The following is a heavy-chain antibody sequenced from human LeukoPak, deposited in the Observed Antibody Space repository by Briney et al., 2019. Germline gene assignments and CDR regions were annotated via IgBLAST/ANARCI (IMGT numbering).Heavy chain of an antibody. V-gene: IGHV3-33*01. D-gene: IGHD1-7*01. Sequence: GRSLRLSCAASGFSFSSYGMHWVRQAPGKGLEWVAVIWYDGSNKYYADSVKGRFTISRDNSKNTLYLQMSSLRAEDTAVYYCARDGTGSGFDYWGQGTLVTVSS. CDR3: ARDGTGSGFDY. CDR1: GFSFSSYG. CDR2: IWYDGSNK. J-gene: IGHJ4*02.